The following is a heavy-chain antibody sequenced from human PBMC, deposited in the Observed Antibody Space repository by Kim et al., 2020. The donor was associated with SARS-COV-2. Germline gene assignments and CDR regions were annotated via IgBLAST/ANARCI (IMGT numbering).Heavy chain of an antibody. Sequence: DSVKVSCKASGYTFTNNAISWGRQAPGQGLEWMGWINTDTGNPTYAQAFTRRFVFSVDTSVTTAYLQISSLEAEDTALYYCARGIWGTYRHTDYWGQGTL. D-gene: IGHD3-16*02. V-gene: IGHV7-4-1*02. J-gene: IGHJ4*02. CDR1: GYTFTNNA. CDR3: ARGIWGTYRHTDY. CDR2: INTDTGNP.